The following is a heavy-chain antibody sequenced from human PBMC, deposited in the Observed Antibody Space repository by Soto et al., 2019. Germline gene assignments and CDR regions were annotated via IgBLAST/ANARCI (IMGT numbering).Heavy chain of an antibody. CDR3: AKDTSGGNREFSYFDY. J-gene: IGHJ4*02. D-gene: IGHD3-16*01. V-gene: IGHV3-30*18. Sequence: GGSLRLSCAASGFTFSSYGMHWVRQAPGKGLEWVAVISYDGSNKYYADSVKGRFTISRDNSKNTLYLQMNSLRAEDTAVYYCAKDTSGGNREFSYFDYWGQGTLITVSS. CDR2: ISYDGSNK. CDR1: GFTFSSYG.